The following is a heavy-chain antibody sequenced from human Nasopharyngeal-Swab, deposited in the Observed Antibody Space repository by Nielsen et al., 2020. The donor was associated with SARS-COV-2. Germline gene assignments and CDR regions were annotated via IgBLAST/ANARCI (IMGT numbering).Heavy chain of an antibody. Sequence: GGSLRLSCAASGFTFSSYSINWVRQAPGKGLEWVSSISSTGSYIYYADSVKGRFTISRDNAKNSLYLQMNGLRAEDTAVYYCARSGCTSTSCYAGLDYWGQGTLVTVSS. CDR3: ARSGCTSTSCYAGLDY. V-gene: IGHV3-21*01. D-gene: IGHD2-2*01. CDR1: GFTFSSYS. J-gene: IGHJ4*02. CDR2: ISSTGSYI.